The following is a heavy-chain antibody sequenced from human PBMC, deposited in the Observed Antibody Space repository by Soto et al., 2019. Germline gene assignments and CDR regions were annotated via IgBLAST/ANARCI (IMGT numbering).Heavy chain of an antibody. J-gene: IGHJ3*02. CDR1: GFTFSSSV. D-gene: IGHD3-16*01. V-gene: IGHV3-30*18. CDR2: IWHDGSIK. Sequence: QVQLVESGGDVVQPGRSLRLSCAASGFTFSSSVMHWVRQSPGKGLEWVSLIWHDGSIKYYVDSVKGRLTISRDNSKNTLYLQMNSLRLADTAVYYCAKEVLGDGSMFDIWGQGTMVTVSS. CDR3: AKEVLGDGSMFDI.